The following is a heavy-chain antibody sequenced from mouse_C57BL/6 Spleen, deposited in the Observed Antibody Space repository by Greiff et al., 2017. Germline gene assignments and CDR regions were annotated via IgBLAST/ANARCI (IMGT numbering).Heavy chain of an antibody. J-gene: IGHJ3*01. CDR2: INPSSGYT. V-gene: IGHV1-7*01. CDR3: ARSSFEAWFAY. CDR1: GYTFTSYW. Sequence: QIHVKQSGAELAKPGASVKLSCKASGYTFTSYWMHWVKQRPGQGLEWIGYINPSSGYTKYNQKFKDKATLTADKSSSTAYMQLSSLTYEDSAVYYCARSSFEAWFAYWGQGTLVTVSA.